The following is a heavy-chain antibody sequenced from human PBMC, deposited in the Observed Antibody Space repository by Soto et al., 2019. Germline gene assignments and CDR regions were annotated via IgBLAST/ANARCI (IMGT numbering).Heavy chain of an antibody. D-gene: IGHD2-15*01. Sequence: QVQLVESGGGVVQPGRSLRLSCAASGFTFSSYVMHWVRQAPGKGLEWVAVISYDGSNKYYSDSAKGRFTISRDNSKNTLDMKMSSLRAQETAVYYCAKDWGRSCSGLTCYLFDYWGQGTLVTVSS. CDR2: ISYDGSNK. V-gene: IGHV3-30*18. CDR1: GFTFSSYV. CDR3: AKDWGRSCSGLTCYLFDY. J-gene: IGHJ4*02.